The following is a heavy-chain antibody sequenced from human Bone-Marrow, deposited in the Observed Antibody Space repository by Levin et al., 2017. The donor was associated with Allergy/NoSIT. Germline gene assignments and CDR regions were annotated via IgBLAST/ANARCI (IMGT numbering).Heavy chain of an antibody. CDR1: GFTFSNYG. Sequence: PTGGSLRLSCAASGFTFSNYGFHWVRQAPGKGLEWVTIISYDGSIKDYVDSVKGRFTISRDNSKNTLYLQMNSLRPEDTAVYFCAKDLEDTAYAFHIWGQGTMVTVSS. V-gene: IGHV3-30*18. CDR3: AKDLEDTAYAFHI. CDR2: ISYDGSIK. J-gene: IGHJ3*02. D-gene: IGHD2-15*01.